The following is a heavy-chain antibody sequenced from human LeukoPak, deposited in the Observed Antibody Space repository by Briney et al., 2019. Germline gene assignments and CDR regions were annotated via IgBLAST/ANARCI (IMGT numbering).Heavy chain of an antibody. V-gene: IGHV4-34*01. CDR2: INHSGST. J-gene: IGHJ5*02. CDR3: APRVGCSSTSCHYNCFDP. CDR1: GGSFSGYY. Sequence: SETLSLTCAVYGGSFSGYYWSWVRQPPGKGLEWIGEINHSGSTNYNPSLTSRGTISVDTSKKQFSRMQRSVTAADTAVYYCAPRVGCSSTSCHYNCFDPWGQGTLVTVSS. D-gene: IGHD2-2*01.